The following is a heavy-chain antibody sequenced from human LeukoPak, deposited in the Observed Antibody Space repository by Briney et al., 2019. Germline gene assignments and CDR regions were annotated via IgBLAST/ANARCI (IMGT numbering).Heavy chain of an antibody. Sequence: SETLSLTCTVSGGSISSSSYYWGWIRQPPGKGLEWIGNIYYSGSTYYNPSLKSRVTISVDTSKNQFSLKLTSVTAADTAVYYCARLSPEGLWNYFYYMDVWGKGTTVTISS. V-gene: IGHV4-39*01. CDR1: GGSISSSSYY. D-gene: IGHD3-3*01. J-gene: IGHJ6*03. CDR2: IYYSGST. CDR3: ARLSPEGLWNYFYYMDV.